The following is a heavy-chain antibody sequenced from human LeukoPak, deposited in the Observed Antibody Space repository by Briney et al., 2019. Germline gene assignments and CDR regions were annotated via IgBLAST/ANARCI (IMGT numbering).Heavy chain of an antibody. V-gene: IGHV1-18*01. J-gene: IGHJ4*02. CDR1: GYTFTSYG. CDR2: ISAYNGNT. CDR3: ARWRGYCSGGSCPGFDY. D-gene: IGHD2-15*01. Sequence: ASVKVSCKASGYTFTSYGISWVRQAPGQGLEWMGWISAYNGNTNYAQKLQGRVTITTDASTSTAYMELRSLRSDDTAVYYCARWRGYCSGGSCPGFDYWGQGTLVTVSS.